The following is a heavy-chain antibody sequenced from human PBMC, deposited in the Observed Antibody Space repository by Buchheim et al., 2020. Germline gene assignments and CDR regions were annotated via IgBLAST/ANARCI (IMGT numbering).Heavy chain of an antibody. CDR2: IFYSWNT. Sequence: QVQLQESGPGQVKPSETLSLTCTVSGGSISSDSWSWIRQSPGKGLEWIGCIFYSWNTHYNPPLKSRGTITAAKSKNQFSLKLNSVTAADTAVYYCARGSGNSWHLLHWGQGTL. CDR3: ARGSGNSWHLLH. J-gene: IGHJ1*01. CDR1: GGSISSDS. V-gene: IGHV4-59*01. D-gene: IGHD6-13*01.